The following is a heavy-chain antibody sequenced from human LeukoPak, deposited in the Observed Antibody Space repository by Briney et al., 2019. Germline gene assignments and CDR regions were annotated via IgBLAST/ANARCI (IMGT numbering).Heavy chain of an antibody. V-gene: IGHV3-7*03. CDR3: ARESGLSLWDGDYYHYYYYGMDV. CDR2: IKQDGSEK. CDR1: GFTFSSYW. Sequence: GGSLRLSCAASGFTFSSYWMSWVRQAPGKGLEWVANIKQDGSEKYYVDSVKGRFTISRDNAKNSLYLQMNSLRAEDTAAYYCARESGLSLWDGDYYHYYYYGMDVWGQGTTVTVSS. D-gene: IGHD4-17*01. J-gene: IGHJ6*02.